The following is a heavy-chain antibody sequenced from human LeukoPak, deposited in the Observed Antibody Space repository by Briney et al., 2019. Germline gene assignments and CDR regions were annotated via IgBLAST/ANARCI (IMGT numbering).Heavy chain of an antibody. D-gene: IGHD6-13*01. J-gene: IGHJ4*02. CDR2: INHSGST. Sequence: SETLSLTCAVYGGSFSGYYWGWIRQPPGKGLEWIGEINHSGSTNYNPSLKSRVTISVDTSKNQFSLKLSSVTAADTAVYYCARGPYSSRHFDYWGQGTLVTVSS. V-gene: IGHV4-34*01. CDR1: GGSFSGYY. CDR3: ARGPYSSRHFDY.